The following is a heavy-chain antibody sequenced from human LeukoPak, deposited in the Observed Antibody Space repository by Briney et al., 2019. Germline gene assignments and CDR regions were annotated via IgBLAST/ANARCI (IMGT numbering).Heavy chain of an antibody. V-gene: IGHV3-23*01. CDR1: GFTFSSYA. CDR3: AKAQEIVRATLPCDY. Sequence: GGSLRLSCAASGFTFSSYAMSWVRQAPGKGLEWVSAISGSGGSTYYADSVKGRFTISRDNSKNTLYLQMNSLRAEDTAVYYCAKAQEIVRATLPCDYWGQGTLVTVSS. CDR2: ISGSGGST. J-gene: IGHJ4*02. D-gene: IGHD1-26*01.